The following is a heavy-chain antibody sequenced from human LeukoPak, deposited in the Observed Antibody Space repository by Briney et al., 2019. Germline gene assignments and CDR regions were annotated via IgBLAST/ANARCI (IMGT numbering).Heavy chain of an antibody. D-gene: IGHD1-26*01. CDR2: IHHSGRS. Sequence: SQTLSLTCTVSADSLSSGGHYWAWIRQYPGKGLESIGFIHHSGRSRHNPSLKDRVAISVDTSRKQFALKLSSVTAADTAMYYCARPYQSGAGAFYYGMDVWGQGTTVTVSS. J-gene: IGHJ6*02. CDR1: ADSLSSGGHY. V-gene: IGHV4-31*03. CDR3: ARPYQSGAGAFYYGMDV.